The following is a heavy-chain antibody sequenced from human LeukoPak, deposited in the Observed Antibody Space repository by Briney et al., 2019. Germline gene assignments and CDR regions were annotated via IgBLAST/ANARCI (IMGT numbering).Heavy chain of an antibody. D-gene: IGHD2-2*01. CDR2: MNPNSGNT. CDR3: ARGMRMKYKLLPYYYYYMDV. CDR1: GYTFTSYD. Sequence: GASVKVSCKASGYTFTSYDINWVRQATGQGLEWMGWMNPNSGNTGYAQKFQGRVTITRNTSISTAYMELSSLRSEDTAVYYCARGMRMKYKLLPYYYYYMDVWGKGTTVTVSS. J-gene: IGHJ6*03. V-gene: IGHV1-8*03.